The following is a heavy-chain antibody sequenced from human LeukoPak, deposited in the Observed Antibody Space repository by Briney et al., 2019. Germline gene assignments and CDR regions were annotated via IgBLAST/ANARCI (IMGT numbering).Heavy chain of an antibody. Sequence: GGGLRLSCAAPWFTPCSVAPSWGRPAPREGGGWGSFIICSSSYIYYADSVKGRFTISRDNAKNSLYLQMNSLRAEDTAVYYCARDLGVPAAMRAYNWFDPWGQGTLVTVSS. CDR1: WFTPCSVA. V-gene: IGHV3-21*05. CDR2: IICSSSYI. CDR3: ARDLGVPAAMRAYNWFDP. J-gene: IGHJ5*02. D-gene: IGHD2-2*01.